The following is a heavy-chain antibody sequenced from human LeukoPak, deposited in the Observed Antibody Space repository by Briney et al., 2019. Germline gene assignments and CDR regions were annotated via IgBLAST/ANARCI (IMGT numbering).Heavy chain of an antibody. J-gene: IGHJ4*02. D-gene: IGHD1-26*01. Sequence: GGSLRLSCAASGFTVSSNYMSWVRQAPGKGLEWVAVISYDGSNKYYADSVKGRFTISRDDSKNTLYLQMNSLRAEDTAVYYCASKPSGSYIPGDYWGQGTLVTVSS. V-gene: IGHV3-30-3*01. CDR3: ASKPSGSYIPGDY. CDR1: GFTVSSNY. CDR2: ISYDGSNK.